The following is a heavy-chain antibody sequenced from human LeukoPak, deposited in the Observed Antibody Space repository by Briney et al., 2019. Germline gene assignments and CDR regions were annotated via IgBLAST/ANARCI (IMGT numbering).Heavy chain of an antibody. CDR1: GYSITTGHY. CDR2: IFLVETT. V-gene: IGHV4-38-2*02. CDR3: ASNWSDFDF. J-gene: IGHJ4*02. Sequence: PSETVSLSCTVSGYSITTGHYWGWIRQPPGQGLEWIASIFLVETTYYKPSLKSRLSISVDTSKNQLSLKLSSVTAADTAVYYCASNWSDFDFWGRGTLVTVSS. D-gene: IGHD1-1*01.